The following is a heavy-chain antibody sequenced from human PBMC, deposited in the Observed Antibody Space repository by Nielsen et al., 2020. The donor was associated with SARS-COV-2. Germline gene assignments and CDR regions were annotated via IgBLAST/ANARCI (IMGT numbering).Heavy chain of an antibody. CDR1: GGSLSSRNYY. Sequence: GSLRLSCTVSGGSLSSRNYYWGWIRQPPGKGLEWIGTIYSSGSVSYNPSLRSRVTISVDTSKKHFSLKLTSVTAADTAVYFCARGDIAVVPAAMFRGDDAFDIWGQGTMVRVSS. D-gene: IGHD2-2*01. J-gene: IGHJ3*02. CDR2: IYSSGSV. V-gene: IGHV4-39*02. CDR3: ARGDIAVVPAAMFRGDDAFDI.